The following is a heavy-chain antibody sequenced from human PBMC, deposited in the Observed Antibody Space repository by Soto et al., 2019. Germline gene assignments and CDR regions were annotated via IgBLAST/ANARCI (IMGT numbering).Heavy chain of an antibody. V-gene: IGHV4-39*01. D-gene: IGHD3-9*01. CDR3: ARRARYLDWLPKGAFDY. J-gene: IGHJ4*02. Sequence: AETLSLTFTVSGCSISSSSYYGGWIRQPPGKGLEWIRSICYSVSTYYNPSLKSRVTISVDTSKNQFSLKLSSVTAADTAVYYCARRARYLDWLPKGAFDYWGQGTLVSVSS. CDR1: GCSISSSSYY. CDR2: ICYSVST.